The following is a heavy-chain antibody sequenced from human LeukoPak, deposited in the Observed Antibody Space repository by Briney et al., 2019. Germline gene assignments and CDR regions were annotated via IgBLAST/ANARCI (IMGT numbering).Heavy chain of an antibody. CDR1: GGSISSGGYY. J-gene: IGHJ5*02. CDR2: INHSGST. D-gene: IGHD7-27*01. CDR3: ARVGINHPYGCWGCRFDP. Sequence: SQTLSLTCTVSGGSISSGGYYWSWIRQPPGKGLEWIGEINHSGSTNYNPSLKSRVTISVDTSKNQFSLKLSSVTAADTAVYYCARVGINHPYGCWGCRFDPWGQGTLVTVSS. V-gene: IGHV4-30-2*01.